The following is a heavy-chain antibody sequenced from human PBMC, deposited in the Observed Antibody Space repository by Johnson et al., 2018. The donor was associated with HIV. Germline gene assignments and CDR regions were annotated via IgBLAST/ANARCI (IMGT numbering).Heavy chain of an antibody. CDR1: GFTVSTNY. CDR2: IYSGDTT. CDR3: ARGDRSTYYRRGAFDI. Sequence: VLLVESGGGLVQPGGSLRLSCASGFTVSTNYMSWVRQAPGKGLEWVSVIYSGDTTYYADSVKGRFTISRDNSKNTLYLQMNSLRAEDTAAYSCARGDRSTYYRRGAFDIWGQGTMVTVSS. J-gene: IGHJ3*02. D-gene: IGHD1-26*01. V-gene: IGHV3-66*01.